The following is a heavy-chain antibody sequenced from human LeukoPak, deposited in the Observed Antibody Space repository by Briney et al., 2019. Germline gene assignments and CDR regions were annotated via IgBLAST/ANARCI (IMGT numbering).Heavy chain of an antibody. V-gene: IGHV4-59*12. CDR1: GGSMSSYY. CDR2: LHYSGST. CDR3: ARVLWFGELRFDP. J-gene: IGHJ5*02. Sequence: SETLSLTCTVAGGSMSSYYWNWIRQPPGKGLEWIGYLHYSGSTNYNPSLKSRVTISVDTSKNQFSLKLRSVTAADTAVYYCARVLWFGELRFDPWGQGTLVTVSS. D-gene: IGHD3-10*01.